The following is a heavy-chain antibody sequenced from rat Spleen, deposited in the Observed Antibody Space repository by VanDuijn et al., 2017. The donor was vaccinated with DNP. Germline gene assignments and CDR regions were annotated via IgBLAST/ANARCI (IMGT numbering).Heavy chain of an antibody. CDR3: ARLGWHGWFAY. Sequence: EVKLVESGGGLVQPGRSLKLSCAASGFNLNDYWRGWVRQAPGKGLEWIGEINKDSSTINYSPSLKDKFTISRDNSQNTLYLQMSKLGSEDTAIYYCARLGWHGWFAYWGQGTLVTVSS. D-gene: IGHD1-11*01. CDR1: GFNLNDYW. J-gene: IGHJ3*01. V-gene: IGHV4-2*01. CDR2: INKDSSTI.